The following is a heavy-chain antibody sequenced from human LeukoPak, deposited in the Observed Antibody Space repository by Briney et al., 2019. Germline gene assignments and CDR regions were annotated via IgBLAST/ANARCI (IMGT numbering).Heavy chain of an antibody. CDR2: IYYSGST. Sequence: SETLSLTCTVSGGSISSYYWSWIRQPPGKGLEWIGYIYYSGSTNYNPSLKSRVTISVDTSKNQFSLKLSSVTAADTAVYYCARGSNYYDSSGYWYFDLWGRGTLVTVSS. V-gene: IGHV4-59*01. D-gene: IGHD3-22*01. CDR1: GGSISSYY. J-gene: IGHJ2*01. CDR3: ARGSNYYDSSGYWYFDL.